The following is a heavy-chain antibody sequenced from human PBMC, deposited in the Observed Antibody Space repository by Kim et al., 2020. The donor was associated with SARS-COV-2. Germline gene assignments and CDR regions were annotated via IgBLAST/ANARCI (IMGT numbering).Heavy chain of an antibody. CDR3: ARALCEVTFGGVIVFVSGMDV. CDR2: IYYSGST. V-gene: IGHV4-31*03. CDR1: GGSISSGGYY. J-gene: IGHJ6*02. D-gene: IGHD3-16*02. Sequence: SETLSLTCTVSGGSISSGGYYWSWIHQHPGKGLEWIGYIYYSGSTYYNPSLKSRVTISVDTSKNQFSLKLSSVTAADTAVYYCARALCEVTFGGVIVFVSGMDVWGQGTTVTVSS.